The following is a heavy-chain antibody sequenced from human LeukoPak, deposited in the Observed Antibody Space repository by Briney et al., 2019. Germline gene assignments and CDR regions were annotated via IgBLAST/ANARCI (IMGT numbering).Heavy chain of an antibody. CDR1: GFTFDDYA. J-gene: IGHJ4*02. D-gene: IGHD3-22*01. CDR2: ISGDGGST. V-gene: IGHV3-43*02. CDR3: AKDINYYDSSGYYFDY. Sequence: GGSLRLSCAASGFTFDDYAMHWVRQAPGKGLEWVSLISGDGGSTYYADSVKGRFTISRGNSKNSLYLQMNSLRTEDTALYCCAKDINYYDSSGYYFDYWGQGTLVTVSS.